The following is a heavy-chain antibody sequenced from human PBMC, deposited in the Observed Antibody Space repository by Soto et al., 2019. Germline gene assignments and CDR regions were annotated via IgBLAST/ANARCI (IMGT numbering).Heavy chain of an antibody. CDR3: ARVAFGPIDY. V-gene: IGHV4-38-2*02. CDR2: MYHSGTT. J-gene: IGHJ4*02. Sequence: SETLSLTCTVSNYSISSGYYWGWIRQSPGEGLEWIVSMYHSGTTYYNPSLKSRVTISIDTSKNQFSLKLTSVTSADTAVYFCARVAFGPIDYCGQGPLVTVSS. CDR1: NYSISSGYY. D-gene: IGHD3-3*01.